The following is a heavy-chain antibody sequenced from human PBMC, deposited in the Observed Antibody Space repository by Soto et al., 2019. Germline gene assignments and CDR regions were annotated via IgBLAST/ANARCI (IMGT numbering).Heavy chain of an antibody. J-gene: IGHJ3*02. D-gene: IGHD2-8*02. CDR1: GFTFSAYE. Sequence: SGGSLRLSCASSGFTFSAYEMNWVRQAPGKGLEWGSYISPSSDTVYYADSVKGRFTISRDNAENSLYLQMNSLRAEDTALYFCEGILVVPAPGHDAFDIWGQGTMVTVSS. V-gene: IGHV3-48*03. CDR2: ISPSSDTV. CDR3: EGILVVPAPGHDAFDI.